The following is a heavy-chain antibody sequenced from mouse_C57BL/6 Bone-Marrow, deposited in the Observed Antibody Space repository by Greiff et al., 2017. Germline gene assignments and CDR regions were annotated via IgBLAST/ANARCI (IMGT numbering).Heavy chain of an antibody. J-gene: IGHJ2*01. CDR1: GFNIKDDY. Sequence: EVQLQQSGAELVRPGASVKLSCTASGFNIKDDYMHWVKQRPEQGLEWIGWIDPENGDTEYASKFQGKATITADTSSNTVSLQHSSLTSEDNDVYSCTTEVLYFDYWGQGTTLTVSS. V-gene: IGHV14-4*01. CDR3: TTEVLYFDY. CDR2: IDPENGDT.